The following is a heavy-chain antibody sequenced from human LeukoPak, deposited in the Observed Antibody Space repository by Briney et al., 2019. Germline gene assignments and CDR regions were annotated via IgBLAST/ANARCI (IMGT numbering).Heavy chain of an antibody. CDR2: ISYDGSNK. V-gene: IGHV3-30*03. CDR3: ARQYVDDNSGCRPIEY. J-gene: IGHJ4*02. D-gene: IGHD3-22*01. CDR1: GFTFSSYG. Sequence: GGSLRLSCAASGFTFSSYGMHWVRQAPGKGLEWVAVISYDGSNKYYADSVKGRFTISRDNSKNTLYLQMNSLRAEDTAVYYCARQYVDDNSGCRPIEYWGQGILVTVSS.